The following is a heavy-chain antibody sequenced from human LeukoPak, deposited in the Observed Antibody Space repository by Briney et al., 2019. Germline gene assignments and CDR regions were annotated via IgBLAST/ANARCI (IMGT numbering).Heavy chain of an antibody. CDR2: FGSAGDT. Sequence: RGSLRLSCATSGFPFSAYDMHWVRQAPGKGLEWVSAFGSAGDTYYPGAVKGRFTISRDYATDSLYLQMNSLRAGDTAVYFCVRGALPGDNWYFDLWGRGTLVTVSS. CDR3: VRGALPGDNWYFDL. CDR1: GFPFSAYD. J-gene: IGHJ2*01. V-gene: IGHV3-13*01.